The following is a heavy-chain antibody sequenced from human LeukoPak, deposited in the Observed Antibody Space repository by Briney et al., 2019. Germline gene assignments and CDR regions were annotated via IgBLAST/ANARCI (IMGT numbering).Heavy chain of an antibody. V-gene: IGHV1-24*01. D-gene: IGHD1-26*01. CDR1: GYTLTELS. CDR2: YDPEDGET. J-gene: IGHJ4*02. Sequence: ASVKVSCKVSGYTLTELSMHWVRQAPGKGLEGMGGYDPEDGETIYAQKFQGRVTMTEDTSTDTAYMELSSLRSEDTAVYYCATTLVGATGRFGHYWGQGTLVTVSS. CDR3: ATTLVGATGRFGHY.